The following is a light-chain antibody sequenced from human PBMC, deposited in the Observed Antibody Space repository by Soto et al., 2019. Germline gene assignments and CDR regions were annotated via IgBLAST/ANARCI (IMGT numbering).Light chain of an antibody. CDR3: SSHAGSNNPFV. J-gene: IGLJ1*01. CDR1: SSDVGDYNH. CDR2: DVN. Sequence: QSALTQPPSASGSPGQSVTISCTGTSSDVGDYNHVSWYQQHPGKAPKLMIYDVNKRPSGVPARFSGSKSGNTASLTVSGLQAEDEADDYCSSHAGSNNPFVFGTGTKLTVL. V-gene: IGLV2-8*01.